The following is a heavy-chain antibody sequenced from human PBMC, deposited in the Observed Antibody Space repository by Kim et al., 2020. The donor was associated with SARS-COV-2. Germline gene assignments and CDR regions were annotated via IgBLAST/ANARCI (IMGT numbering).Heavy chain of an antibody. Sequence: SVKVSCKASGGSFMTYMINWVLQAPGQGPEWMGGIIPLAGTPDYAQKFQGRVTISADESSYTVFLELRSLRPEDTAVYYCSSSGDHRGGDLDYWGQGTPVTVSS. CDR1: GGSFMTYM. CDR2: IIPLAGTP. D-gene: IGHD2-15*01. CDR3: SSSGDHRGGDLDY. J-gene: IGHJ4*02. V-gene: IGHV1-69*13.